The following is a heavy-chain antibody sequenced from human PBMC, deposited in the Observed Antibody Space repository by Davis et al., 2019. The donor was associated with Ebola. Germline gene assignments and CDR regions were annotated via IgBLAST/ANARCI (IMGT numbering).Heavy chain of an antibody. CDR1: GGSFSAYY. D-gene: IGHD2-8*02. Sequence: SETLSPTCPLYGGSFSAYYWSWIRQLQGKGLEWIGEINHSGTTNYNPSLKSRVTISVDTSKNQFSLKLSSVTAADTAVYYCARGRVVYSHAFDIWGQGTMVTVSS. CDR2: INHSGTT. CDR3: ARGRVVYSHAFDI. J-gene: IGHJ3*02. V-gene: IGHV4-34*01.